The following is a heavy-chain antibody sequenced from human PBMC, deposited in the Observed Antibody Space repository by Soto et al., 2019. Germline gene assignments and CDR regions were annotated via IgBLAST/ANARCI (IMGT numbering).Heavy chain of an antibody. V-gene: IGHV4-59*08. D-gene: IGHD3-10*01. CDR2: IYYSGST. Sequence: SETLSLTCTVSGGSISSYYWSWIRQPPGKGLEWIGYIYYSGSTNYNPSLKSRVTISVDTSKNQFSLKLSSVTAADTAVYYCARHLYNNKTPVGYWGQGTLVTVSS. J-gene: IGHJ4*02. CDR1: GGSISSYY. CDR3: ARHLYNNKTPVGY.